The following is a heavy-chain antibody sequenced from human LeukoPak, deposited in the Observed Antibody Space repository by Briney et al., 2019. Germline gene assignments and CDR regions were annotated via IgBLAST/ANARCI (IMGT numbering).Heavy chain of an antibody. CDR3: ARDLTGAAAGTEGDY. J-gene: IGHJ4*02. CDR1: GYTFTGYY. V-gene: IGHV1-2*02. Sequence: ASVKVSCKASGYTFTGYYMHWVRQAPGQGLEWMGWINPNSGGTNYAQKFQGRVTMTRDTSISTAYMELSRLRSDDTAVYYCARDLTGAAAGTEGDYWGQGTLATVSS. D-gene: IGHD6-13*01. CDR2: INPNSGGT.